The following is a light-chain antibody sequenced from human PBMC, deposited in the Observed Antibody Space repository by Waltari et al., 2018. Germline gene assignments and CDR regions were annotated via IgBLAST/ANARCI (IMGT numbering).Light chain of an antibody. V-gene: IGKV1-5*01. CDR3: QQYDTHPFT. CDR1: QRISSY. Sequence: DIQLTQYPSTLSASAGDRVIITCRASQRISSYLAWYRQQPGKAPRLLIYDASNLQGGVPSRFSGAGSQTEFTLTITSLQPDDFATYFCQQYDTHPFTFGQGTKLEIE. CDR2: DAS. J-gene: IGKJ2*01.